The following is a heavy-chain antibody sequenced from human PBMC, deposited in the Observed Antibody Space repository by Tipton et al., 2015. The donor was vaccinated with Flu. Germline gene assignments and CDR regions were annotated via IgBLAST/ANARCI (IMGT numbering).Heavy chain of an antibody. CDR1: GGSLSSYY. CDR3: ARGPNFDFWSSYSKYYYYYGMDV. D-gene: IGHD3-3*01. V-gene: IGHV4-34*01. J-gene: IGHJ6*02. Sequence: LRLSCGVFGGSLSSYYWSWVRQSPGKGLEWIGEVNHSGSTNCNPSLKGRVTISVGTSKNQFSLNLSSVTAADTAVYYCARGPNFDFWSSYSKYYYYYGMDVWGQGTTVTVSS. CDR2: VNHSGST.